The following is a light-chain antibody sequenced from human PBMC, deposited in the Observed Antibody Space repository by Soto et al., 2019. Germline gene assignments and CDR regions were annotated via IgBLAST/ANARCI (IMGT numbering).Light chain of an antibody. V-gene: IGLV2-14*01. J-gene: IGLJ1*01. CDR1: SSDVGGYNY. Sequence: QSAVTQPASVSGSPGRSITMSCTGTSSDVGGYNYVSWYQQHPGKAPKLMIYDVSNRPSGVSNRFSGSKSGNTASLTISGLQAEDEADYYCSSYTSSSTLVFGTGTKLTVL. CDR2: DVS. CDR3: SSYTSSSTLV.